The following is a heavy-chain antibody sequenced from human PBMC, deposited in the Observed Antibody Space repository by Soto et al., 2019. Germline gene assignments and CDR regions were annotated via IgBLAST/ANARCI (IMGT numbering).Heavy chain of an antibody. V-gene: IGHV4-39*01. CDR3: ARQSYDSSDYFDF. Sequence: SETLSLTCTVSADSISSSSYYWGWIRQPPGKGLEWIGTIHYSGSTYYSPSLNSRVTISVDTSRIHFSLKLISVTAADTAVYYCARQSYDSSDYFDFWGQGTLVTVSS. CDR1: ADSISSSSYY. CDR2: IHYSGST. D-gene: IGHD3-22*01. J-gene: IGHJ4*02.